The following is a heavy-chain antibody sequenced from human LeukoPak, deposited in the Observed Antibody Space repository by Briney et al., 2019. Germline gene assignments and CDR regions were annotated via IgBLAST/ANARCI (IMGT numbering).Heavy chain of an antibody. D-gene: IGHD2-2*02. CDR2: ISSSSSTI. CDR3: ARDPGPYCSSTSCYT. J-gene: IGHJ4*02. CDR1: GFTFSSYS. V-gene: IGHV3-48*01. Sequence: GGSLRLSCAASGFTFSSYSMNWVRQAPGKGLEWVSYISSSSSTIYYADSVKGRFTISRDNAKNSLYLQMNSLRAEDTAVYYCARDPGPYCSSTSCYTWGQGTLVTASS.